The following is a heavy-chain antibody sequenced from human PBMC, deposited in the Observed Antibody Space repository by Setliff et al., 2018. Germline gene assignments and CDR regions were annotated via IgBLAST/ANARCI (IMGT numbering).Heavy chain of an antibody. CDR3: AGTPARGTTWLSPFDY. J-gene: IGHJ4*02. V-gene: IGHV4-61*02. CDR1: GGSFDSGTHY. D-gene: IGHD3-9*01. Sequence: PSQTLSLTCTVTGGSFDSGTHYWSWIRQPAGKVPEWIGLIQGTGNTNYNPSLQSRATISIDTSKNQISLKITSVTAADTALYSCAGTPARGTTWLSPFDYWGQGIQATVSS. CDR2: IQGTGNT.